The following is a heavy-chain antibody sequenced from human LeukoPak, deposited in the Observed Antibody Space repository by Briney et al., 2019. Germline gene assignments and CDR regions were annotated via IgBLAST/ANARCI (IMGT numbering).Heavy chain of an antibody. J-gene: IGHJ4*02. V-gene: IGHV3-74*01. Sequence: GGSLILSCAASGFTFSTYWMHWVRQAPGKGLVWVSRINSDGSTPSYADSVKGRFTISRDNAKNTLYLQMNSLRAEDTAVYYCATSSDTAMVFDYWGQGTLVTVSS. CDR3: ATSSDTAMVFDY. D-gene: IGHD5-18*01. CDR2: INSDGSTP. CDR1: GFTFSTYW.